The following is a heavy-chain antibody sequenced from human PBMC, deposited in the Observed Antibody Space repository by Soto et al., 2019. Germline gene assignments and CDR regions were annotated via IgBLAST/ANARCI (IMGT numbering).Heavy chain of an antibody. Sequence: GGSLRLSCAASGFTVSGTYMSWVRQAPGKGLGWVSIIYSGGATYYADSVKGRFTISRDNSKNALFLQMNRLRAEDTAMYYCARARIVVLTNNRYFDYWGQGALVTVSS. CDR3: ARARIVVLTNNRYFDY. V-gene: IGHV3-53*01. CDR2: IYSGGAT. J-gene: IGHJ4*02. D-gene: IGHD3-22*01. CDR1: GFTVSGTY.